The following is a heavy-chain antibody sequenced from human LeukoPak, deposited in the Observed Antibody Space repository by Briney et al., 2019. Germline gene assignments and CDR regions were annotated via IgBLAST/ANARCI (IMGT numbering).Heavy chain of an antibody. V-gene: IGHV4-34*01. CDR2: INHSGST. Sequence: SETLSLTCAVYGGAFSNYYWSWIRQPPGKGLEWIGEINHSGSTDYNSSLKSRVTMSVDTSQNQFSLKLSSVTAADTAVYYCARGGGIQLWLRFGAFDIWGQGTVLTVSS. CDR3: ARGGGIQLWLRFGAFDI. CDR1: GGAFSNYY. J-gene: IGHJ3*02. D-gene: IGHD5-18*01.